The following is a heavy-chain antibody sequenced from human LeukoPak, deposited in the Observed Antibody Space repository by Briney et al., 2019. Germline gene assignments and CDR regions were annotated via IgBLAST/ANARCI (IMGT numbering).Heavy chain of an antibody. CDR2: VNPYSGGT. CDR3: ARGTYTSGSYFKSNMDV. J-gene: IGHJ6*02. Sequence: GASVKVSCKASGYAFTDYYIHWVRQAPGQGLERMGWVNPYSGGTSFAQKFQGRVTMTRDTSISTAYMQLSSLTSDDSAVYYCARGTYTSGSYFKSNMDVWGQGTTVTVSS. D-gene: IGHD3-10*01. V-gene: IGHV1-2*02. CDR1: GYAFTDYY.